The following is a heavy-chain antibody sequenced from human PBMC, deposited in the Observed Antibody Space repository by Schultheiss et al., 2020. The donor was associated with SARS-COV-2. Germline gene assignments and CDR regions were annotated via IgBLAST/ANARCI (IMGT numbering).Heavy chain of an antibody. J-gene: IGHJ6*02. CDR1: GYTFTSYG. V-gene: IGHV1-18*04. CDR2: ISAYNGNT. CDR3: ARVLEGMTPSSYYYYGMDV. D-gene: IGHD3-3*01. Sequence: ASVKVSCKASGYTFTSYGISWVRQAPGQGLEWMGWISAYNGNTNYAQKLQGRVTMTTDTSTSTAYMELSSLRSEDTAVYYCARVLEGMTPSSYYYYGMDVWGQGTTVTVSS.